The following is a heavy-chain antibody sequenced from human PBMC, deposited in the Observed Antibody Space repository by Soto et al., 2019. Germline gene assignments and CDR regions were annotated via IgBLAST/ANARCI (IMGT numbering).Heavy chain of an antibody. Sequence: SVKVSCKASGGTFSSYAISWVRQAPGQGLEWMGGIIPIFGTANYAQKFQGRVTVTADESTSTAYMELSSLRSEDTAVYYCARDTHPILRGNYYYGMDVWGQGTTVTVSS. CDR2: IIPIFGTA. V-gene: IGHV1-69*13. CDR1: GGTFSSYA. CDR3: ARDTHPILRGNYYYGMDV. D-gene: IGHD4-17*01. J-gene: IGHJ6*02.